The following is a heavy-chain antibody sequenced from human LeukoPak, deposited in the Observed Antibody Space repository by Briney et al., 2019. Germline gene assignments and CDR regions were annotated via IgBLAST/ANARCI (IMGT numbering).Heavy chain of an antibody. D-gene: IGHD2-15*01. CDR1: GFTFSDYY. J-gene: IGHJ4*02. CDR3: ARGLYCSGGSRYDSIAVVGHFDY. Sequence: PGGSLRLSCAASGFTFSDYYMSWIRQAPGKGLEWVSYISSSGSTIYYADSVKGRFTISRDNAKNSLYLQMNSLRAEDTAVYYCARGLYCSGGSRYDSIAVVGHFDYWGQGTLVTVSS. CDR2: ISSSGSTI. V-gene: IGHV3-11*01.